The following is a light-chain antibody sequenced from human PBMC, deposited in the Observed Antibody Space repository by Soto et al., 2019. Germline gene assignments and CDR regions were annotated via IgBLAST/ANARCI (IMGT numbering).Light chain of an antibody. V-gene: IGKV3-11*01. CDR1: QSVSSY. CDR3: QQRGNWPWT. J-gene: IGKJ1*01. CDR2: DAS. Sequence: EIVLTQSPATLSLSPGERATLSCRASQSVSSYLAWYQQKPGQAPRLLIYDASNRATGIPVRFSGSGSGTDFILTISSLEPEDFAVYFCQQRGNWPWTFGQGTKVEIK.